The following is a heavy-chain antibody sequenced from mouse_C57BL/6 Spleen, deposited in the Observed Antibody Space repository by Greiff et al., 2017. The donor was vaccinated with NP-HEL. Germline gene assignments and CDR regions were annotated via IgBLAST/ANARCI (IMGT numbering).Heavy chain of an antibody. CDR3: ASGGHAMDY. V-gene: IGHV1-50*01. CDR1: GYTFTSYW. CDR2: IDPSDSYT. J-gene: IGHJ4*01. Sequence: QVQLQQSGAELMKPGASVKLSCKASGYTFTSYWMQWVKQRPGQGLEWIGEIDPSDSYTNYNQKFKGKATLTVDTSSSTAYMQLSSLTSEDSAVCYCASGGHAMDYWGQGTSVTVSS.